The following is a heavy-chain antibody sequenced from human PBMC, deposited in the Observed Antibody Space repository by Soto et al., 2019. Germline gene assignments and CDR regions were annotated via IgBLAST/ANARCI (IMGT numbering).Heavy chain of an antibody. CDR2: IIPIFGTA. V-gene: IGHV1-69*13. CDR1: GGTFSSYA. D-gene: IGHD5-12*01. CDR3: AREDGYNPPHFDY. Sequence: SVKVSCKASGGTFSSYAISWVRQAPGQGLEWMGGIIPIFGTANYAQKFQGRVTITADESTSTAYMELSSLRSEDTAVYYCAREDGYNPPHFDYWGQGTLVTVSS. J-gene: IGHJ4*02.